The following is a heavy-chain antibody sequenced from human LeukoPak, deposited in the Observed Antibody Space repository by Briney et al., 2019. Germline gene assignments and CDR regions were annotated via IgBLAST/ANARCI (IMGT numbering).Heavy chain of an antibody. CDR1: GGSISSSSYY. Sequence: PSETLSLTCTVSGGSISSSSYYWGWIRQPPGKGLEWIGSIYYSGSTYYNPSLKSRVTISVDTSKNQFSLKLSSVTAADTAVYYCARVGLDLFHFDYWGQGTLVTVSS. D-gene: IGHD1-26*01. CDR3: ARVGLDLFHFDY. J-gene: IGHJ4*02. V-gene: IGHV4-39*07. CDR2: IYYSGST.